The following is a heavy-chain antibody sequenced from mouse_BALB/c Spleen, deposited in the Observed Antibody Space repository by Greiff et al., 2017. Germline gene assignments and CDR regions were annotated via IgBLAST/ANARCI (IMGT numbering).Heavy chain of an antibody. D-gene: IGHD2-1*01. CDR2: IYPGNSDT. J-gene: IGHJ2*01. CDR1: GYTFTSYW. V-gene: IGHV1-5*01. Sequence: VQLKQSGTVLARPGASVKMSCKASGYTFTSYWMHWVKQRPGQGLEWIGAIYPGNSDTSYNQKFKGKAKLTAVTSTSTAYMELSSLTNEDSAVYYCTREDYGNYYFDYWGQGTTLTVSS. CDR3: TREDYGNYYFDY.